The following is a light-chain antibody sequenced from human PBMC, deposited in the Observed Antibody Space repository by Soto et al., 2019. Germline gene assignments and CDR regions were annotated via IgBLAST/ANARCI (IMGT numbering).Light chain of an antibody. CDR2: RTS. CDR1: QSVSSN. CDR3: QQYNNWPIT. Sequence: EIVMTQSPATLSVSPGERATLSCRASQSVSSNLAWYQQKPGQAPRLLIYRTSNRATGIPDLFSGSGSGTDFSLILSGLQSEEFAIYYCQQYNNWPITFGQGTRLEIK. V-gene: IGKV3-15*01. J-gene: IGKJ5*01.